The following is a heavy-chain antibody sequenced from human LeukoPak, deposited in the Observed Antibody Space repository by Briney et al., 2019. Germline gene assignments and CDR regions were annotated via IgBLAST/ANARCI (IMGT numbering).Heavy chain of an antibody. CDR1: GGSISSYY. Sequence: PSETLPLTCTVSGGSISSYYWSWIRQPPGKGLEWIGYIYYSGSTNYNPSLKSRVTISVDTSKNQFSLKLSSVTAADTAVYYCAREMAGYDSSGFAVYYYGMDVWGQGTTVTVSS. J-gene: IGHJ6*02. CDR3: AREMAGYDSSGFAVYYYGMDV. V-gene: IGHV4-59*01. CDR2: IYYSGST. D-gene: IGHD3-22*01.